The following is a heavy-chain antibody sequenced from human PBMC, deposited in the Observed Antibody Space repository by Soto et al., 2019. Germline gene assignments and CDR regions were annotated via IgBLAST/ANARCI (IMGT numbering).Heavy chain of an antibody. CDR3: ARVPLRDYSFSGAFDI. CDR2: IIPILGIA. CDR1: GGTFSSYT. V-gene: IGHV1-69*02. D-gene: IGHD4-17*01. J-gene: IGHJ3*02. Sequence: GASVKVSCTASGGTFSSYTISWVRQAPGQGLEWMGRIIPILGIANYAQKFQGGVTITADKSTSTAYMELSSLRSEDTAVYYCARVPLRDYSFSGAFDIWGQGTMVTVS.